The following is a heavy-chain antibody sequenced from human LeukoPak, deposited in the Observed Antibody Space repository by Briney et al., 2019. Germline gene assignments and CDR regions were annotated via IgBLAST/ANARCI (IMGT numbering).Heavy chain of an antibody. J-gene: IGHJ4*02. Sequence: PSETLSLTCAVYGGSFSGYYWSWIRQPPGKGLEWIGEINHSGSTNYNPSLKSRVTISVDTSKNQFSLKLSSVTAADTAVHYCSIAARGVDYWGQGTLVTVSS. V-gene: IGHV4-34*01. CDR2: INHSGST. CDR3: SIAARGVDY. CDR1: GGSFSGYY. D-gene: IGHD6-6*01.